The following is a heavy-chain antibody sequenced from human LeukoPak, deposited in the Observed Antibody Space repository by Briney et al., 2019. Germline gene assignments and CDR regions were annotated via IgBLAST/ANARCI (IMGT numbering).Heavy chain of an antibody. D-gene: IGHD3-22*01. V-gene: IGHV3-23*01. CDR1: GFTFSSYA. Sequence: GGSLRLSCAASGFTFSSYAMSWVRQAPGKGLEWVSAISGSGGSTYYADSVKGRFTISRDNSKNTLYLQMNSLRAEDTAVYYCAKDLRGFSSTGPIYDSSGYYDYWGQGTLVTVSS. CDR2: ISGSGGST. CDR3: AKDLRGFSSTGPIYDSSGYYDY. J-gene: IGHJ4*02.